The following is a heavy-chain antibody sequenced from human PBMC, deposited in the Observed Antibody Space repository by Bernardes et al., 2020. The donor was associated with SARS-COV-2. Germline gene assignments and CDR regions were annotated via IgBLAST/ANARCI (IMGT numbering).Heavy chain of an antibody. CDR3: ALTTYYYDSSGYFY. CDR2: IYSVDST. D-gene: IGHD3-22*01. J-gene: IGHJ4*02. CDR1: GFTVSSNY. V-gene: IGHV3-53*04. Sequence: GGSLRLSCAASGFTVSSNYMSWVRQAPGRGLEWVSVIYSVDSTYYADSVKGRFTISRHNSKNTLYLQMNSLRAEDAAVYYCALTTYYYDSSGYFYWGQGTLVTVSS.